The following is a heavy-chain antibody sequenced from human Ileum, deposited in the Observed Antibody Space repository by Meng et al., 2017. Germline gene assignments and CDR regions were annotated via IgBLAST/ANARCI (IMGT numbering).Heavy chain of an antibody. CDR2: TYYRSKWYS. CDR3: ASGSGSLDY. V-gene: IGHV6-1*01. D-gene: IGHD3-3*01. Sequence: QVQLPQAGPGLVKPSQTLSLTCAVAGGSVSSNIAAWNWIRQSPLRGLEWLGRTYYRSKWYSEYAVSVKSRISITPDTSKNQFSLQMNSVTPEDTAVYYCASGSGSLDYWGPGTLVTVSS. CDR1: GGSVSSNIAA. J-gene: IGHJ4*02.